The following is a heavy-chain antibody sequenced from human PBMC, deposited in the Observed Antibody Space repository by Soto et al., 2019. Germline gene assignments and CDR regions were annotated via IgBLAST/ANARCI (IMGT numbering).Heavy chain of an antibody. J-gene: IGHJ4*02. CDR1: GFTFSSHS. Sequence: GGSLRLSCAASGFTFSSHSMNWVRQAPGKGLEWVSSISSSSYIYYADSVKGRFTISRDNAKNSLYLQMNSLRAEDTAVYYCARDIVGATTSYWGQGTLVTVSS. CDR2: ISSSSYI. CDR3: ARDIVGATTSY. V-gene: IGHV3-21*01. D-gene: IGHD1-26*01.